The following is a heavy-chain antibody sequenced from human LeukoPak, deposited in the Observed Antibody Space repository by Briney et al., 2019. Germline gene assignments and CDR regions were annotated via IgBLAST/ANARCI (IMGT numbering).Heavy chain of an antibody. CDR2: INHSGST. V-gene: IGHV4-34*01. Sequence: PSETLSLTCAVYGGSFSGYYWSWIRQPPGKGLEWIGEINHSGSTNYNPSLKSRVTISVDTSKNQFSLKLSSVTAADTAVYYCARATTCYDFWSGYPFFDYWGQGTLVTVSS. CDR3: ARATTCYDFWSGYPFFDY. D-gene: IGHD3-3*01. J-gene: IGHJ4*02. CDR1: GGSFSGYY.